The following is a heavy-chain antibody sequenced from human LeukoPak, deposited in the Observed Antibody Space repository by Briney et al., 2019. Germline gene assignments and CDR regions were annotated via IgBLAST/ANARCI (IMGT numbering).Heavy chain of an antibody. CDR3: ARDSEHYYGLGNYYKYYYYMDV. D-gene: IGHD3-10*01. CDR1: GYTFTSYY. J-gene: IGHJ6*03. V-gene: IGHV1-46*01. CDR2: INPSGGST. Sequence: ASVKVSCKASGYTFTSYYMHWVRHAPGQGLEWMGIINPSGGSTSYAQKFQGRVTMTRDMSTSTVYMELSSLRFEDTAVYYCARDSEHYYGLGNYYKYYYYMDVWGKGTTVTISS.